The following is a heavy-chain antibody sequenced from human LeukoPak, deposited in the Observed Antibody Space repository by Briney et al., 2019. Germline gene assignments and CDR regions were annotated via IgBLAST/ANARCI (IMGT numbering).Heavy chain of an antibody. CDR2: IKQDGSEK. V-gene: IGHV3-7*02. J-gene: IGHJ4*02. D-gene: IGHD2-15*01. CDR1: GFTFSRYW. Sequence: PGGSLRLSCAASGFTFSRYWMTWVRQAPEKGLEWVANIKQDGSEKYYVDSVKGRFTISRDNAKNSLYLQMNSLRAEDTAVYYCARAGCSGGSCYDYWGQGTLVTVSS. CDR3: ARAGCSGGSCYDY.